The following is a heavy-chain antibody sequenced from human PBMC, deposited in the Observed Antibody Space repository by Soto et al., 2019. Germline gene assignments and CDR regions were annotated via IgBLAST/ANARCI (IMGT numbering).Heavy chain of an antibody. J-gene: IGHJ4*02. D-gene: IGHD2-15*01. Sequence: SETLALTCAVYGGSFSGYYWSWIRQPPGKGLEWIGEINHSGSTNYNPSLKSRVTISVDTSKNQFSLKLSSVTAADTAVYYCARAVAVYCSGGSCYFGRGVFDYWGQGTLVTVSS. CDR2: INHSGST. V-gene: IGHV4-34*01. CDR3: ARAVAVYCSGGSCYFGRGVFDY. CDR1: GGSFSGYY.